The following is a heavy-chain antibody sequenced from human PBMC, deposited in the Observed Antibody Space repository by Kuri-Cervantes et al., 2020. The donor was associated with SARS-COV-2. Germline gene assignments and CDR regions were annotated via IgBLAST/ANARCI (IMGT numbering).Heavy chain of an antibody. CDR3: ARQMMSSIAIFGVVITRNWFDP. Sequence: SETLSLTCTVSDGSISSSSYYWGWIRQPPGKGLEWIGSIYYSGSTYYNPSLKSRVTISVDTSKNQFSLKLSSVTAADTAVYYCARQMMSSIAIFGVVITRNWFDPWGQGTLVTVSS. V-gene: IGHV4-39*01. J-gene: IGHJ5*02. CDR1: DGSISSSSYY. D-gene: IGHD3-3*01. CDR2: IYYSGST.